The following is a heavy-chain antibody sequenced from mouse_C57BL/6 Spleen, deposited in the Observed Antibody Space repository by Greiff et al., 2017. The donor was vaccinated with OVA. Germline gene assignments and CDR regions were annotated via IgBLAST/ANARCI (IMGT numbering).Heavy chain of an antibody. Sequence: VQLQQPGAELVKPGASVKLSCKASGYTFTSYWMHWVKQRPGQGLEWIGMIHPNSGSTNYNEKFKSKATLTVDKSSSTAYMQLSSLTSEDSAVYYCARYYYYGSRREDYWGQGTTLTVSS. CDR2: IHPNSGST. CDR1: GYTFTSYW. CDR3: ARYYYYGSRREDY. V-gene: IGHV1-64*01. D-gene: IGHD1-1*01. J-gene: IGHJ2*01.